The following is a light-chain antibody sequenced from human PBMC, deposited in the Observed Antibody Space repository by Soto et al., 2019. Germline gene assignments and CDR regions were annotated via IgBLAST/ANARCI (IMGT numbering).Light chain of an antibody. Sequence: QSVVTQPPSVSGTPGQRVTIFCSGRRSNIGSNLVYWYQQLPGTAPKLLIFSNDQRPSGVPDRFSGSRSGTSASLAISGRRSEDEGDYYCAAWDDSLSGVVFGGGTKLTVL. V-gene: IGLV1-47*02. J-gene: IGLJ2*01. CDR2: SND. CDR3: AAWDDSLSGVV. CDR1: RSNIGSNL.